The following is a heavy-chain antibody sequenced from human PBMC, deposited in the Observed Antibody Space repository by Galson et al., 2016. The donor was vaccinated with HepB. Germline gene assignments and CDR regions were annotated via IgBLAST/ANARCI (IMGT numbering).Heavy chain of an antibody. D-gene: IGHD6-19*01. V-gene: IGHV3-74*01. CDR2: INGDGSTI. CDR1: GITFSIYW. CDR3: TTDHSGNAVGY. Sequence: SLRLSCAASGITFSIYWMQWVRQAPGKGLVWVSRINGDGSTIRYADSVKGRFTISRDNAKNTVYLEMNGLRAEDTAVYYRTTDHSGNAVGYWGQGTMVTVSS. J-gene: IGHJ4*02.